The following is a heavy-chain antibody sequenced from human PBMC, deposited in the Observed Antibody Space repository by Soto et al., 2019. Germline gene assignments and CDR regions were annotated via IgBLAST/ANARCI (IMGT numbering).Heavy chain of an antibody. V-gene: IGHV3-48*02. J-gene: IGHJ4*02. Sequence: EVQLVESGGGLVKPGGSLRLSCAASGFTFSSYSMNWVRQAPGKGLEWVSYISSSSSTIYYADSVKGRFTISRDNAKNSLYLQMNSLRDEDTAVYYCARDLYSSGWYVTRVFDYWGQGTLVTVSS. CDR1: GFTFSSYS. D-gene: IGHD6-19*01. CDR2: ISSSSSTI. CDR3: ARDLYSSGWYVTRVFDY.